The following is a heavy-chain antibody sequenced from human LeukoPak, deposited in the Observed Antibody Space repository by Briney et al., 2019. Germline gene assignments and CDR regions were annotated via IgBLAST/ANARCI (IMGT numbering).Heavy chain of an antibody. Sequence: TSETLSLTCAVYGGSFSGYYWTWIHQSPGKGLEWIGEINPNGYSNYNSSLKSRVTISVDTSKNQFSLKLSSVTAVDTAVYYCARKGSGWYASDIWGQGTAVTVSS. CDR3: ARKGSGWYASDI. CDR2: INPNGYS. V-gene: IGHV4-34*01. D-gene: IGHD6-19*01. CDR1: GGSFSGYY. J-gene: IGHJ3*02.